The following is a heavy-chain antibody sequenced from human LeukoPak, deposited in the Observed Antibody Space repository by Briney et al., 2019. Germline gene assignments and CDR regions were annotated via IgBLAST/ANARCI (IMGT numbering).Heavy chain of an antibody. CDR3: ASRPPIEYSSSPFGYYFDY. J-gene: IGHJ4*02. V-gene: IGHV3-23*01. D-gene: IGHD6-6*01. CDR2: ISGSGGST. Sequence: GGSLRPSCAASGFTFSSYAMSWVRQAPGKGLEWVSAISGSGGSTYYADSVKGRFTISRDNSKNTPYLQMNSLRAEDTAVYYCASRPPIEYSSSPFGYYFDYWGQGTLVTVSS. CDR1: GFTFSSYA.